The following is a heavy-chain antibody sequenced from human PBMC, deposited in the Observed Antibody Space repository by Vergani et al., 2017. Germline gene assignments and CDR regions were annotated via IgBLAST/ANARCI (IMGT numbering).Heavy chain of an antibody. V-gene: IGHV5-51*01. CDR2: IYPADSDT. J-gene: IGHJ4*02. CDR3: ARHTTYADS. CDR1: EYSFGNYW. D-gene: IGHD3-16*01. Sequence: EVELVQSGPEMRKPGESLKISCKGSEYSFGNYWIGWVRQMPGKGLEWMGFIYPADSDTRYSPSVQGQVTISADKSISTAFLQWDSLKASEPALYYCARHTTYADSWGQGTLVTVSS.